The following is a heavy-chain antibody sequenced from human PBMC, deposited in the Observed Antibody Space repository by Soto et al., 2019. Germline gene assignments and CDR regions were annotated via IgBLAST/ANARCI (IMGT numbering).Heavy chain of an antibody. V-gene: IGHV4-39*01. D-gene: IGHD2-8*02. J-gene: IGHJ4*02. Sequence: SETLSLTCTVSGGSISSSSYYWGWIRQPPGKGLEWIGSIYYSGSTYYNPSLKSRVTISVDTSKNQFSLKLSSVTAADTAVYYCARRYEGGTGELDYWGQGTLVTVSS. CDR3: ARRYEGGTGELDY. CDR1: GGSISSSSYY. CDR2: IYYSGST.